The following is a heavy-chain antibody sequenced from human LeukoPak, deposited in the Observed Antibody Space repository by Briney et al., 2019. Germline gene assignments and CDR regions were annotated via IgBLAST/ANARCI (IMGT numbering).Heavy chain of an antibody. Sequence: SGGSLRLSCAASGFTVGNTYMSWVRQAPGKGLEWVSLIYSGGGTYSADSVKGRFTISRDISKNTLYLQMNSLRAEDTAVYYCAKDLTYYYDSTGYYFDYWGRGTLVTVSS. CDR1: GFTVGNTY. CDR3: AKDLTYYYDSTGYYFDY. D-gene: IGHD3-22*01. CDR2: IYSGGGT. V-gene: IGHV3-53*01. J-gene: IGHJ4*02.